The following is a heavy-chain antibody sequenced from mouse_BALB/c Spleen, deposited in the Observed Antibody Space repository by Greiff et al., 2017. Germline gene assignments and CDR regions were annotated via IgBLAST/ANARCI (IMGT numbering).Heavy chain of an antibody. V-gene: IGHV14-3*02. CDR1: GFNIKDTY. D-gene: IGHD2-1*01. CDR3: ARSRNYPSAMDY. Sequence: VQLQQSGAELVKPGASVKLSCTASGFNIKDTYMHWVKQRPEQGLEWIGRIDPANGNTKYDPKFQGKATITADTSSNTAYLQLSSLTSEDTAVYYCARSRNYPSAMDYWGQGTSVTVSS. J-gene: IGHJ4*01. CDR2: IDPANGNT.